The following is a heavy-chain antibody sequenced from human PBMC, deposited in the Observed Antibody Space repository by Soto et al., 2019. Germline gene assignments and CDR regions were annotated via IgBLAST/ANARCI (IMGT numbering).Heavy chain of an antibody. V-gene: IGHV1-46*01. D-gene: IGHD2-21*02. CDR2: INPSGGST. Sequence: GESVQVSCEATGCSSPSHYMKRVRQAPGQGLEWMGIINPSGGSTSYAQKFQGRVTMTRDTSTSTVYMELSSLRSEDTAVYYCARDPYPGASILVVTAPPRYWGQVTPVTVSS. CDR1: GCSSPSHY. J-gene: IGHJ4*02. CDR3: ARDPYPGASILVVTAPPRY.